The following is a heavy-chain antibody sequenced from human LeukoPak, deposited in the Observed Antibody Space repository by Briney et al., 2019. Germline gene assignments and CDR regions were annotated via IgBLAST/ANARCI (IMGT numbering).Heavy chain of an antibody. Sequence: GGSLRLSCAASGFTFSSYAMSWVRQAPGKGLEWVSTISGSGGSTYYADSVKGRFTISRDNSKNTLYLQMTRLRAEDTAVYYCAKVRTGGDYWGQGTLVTVSS. CDR3: AKVRTGGDY. D-gene: IGHD3-16*01. V-gene: IGHV3-23*01. J-gene: IGHJ4*02. CDR1: GFTFSSYA. CDR2: ISGSGGST.